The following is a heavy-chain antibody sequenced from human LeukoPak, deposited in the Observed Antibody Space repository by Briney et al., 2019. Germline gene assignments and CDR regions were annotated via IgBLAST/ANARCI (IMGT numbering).Heavy chain of an antibody. CDR2: IDGDGSRT. Sequence: GGSLRLSCAASGFTFSTYGMHWVRQAPGKGLVWVSRIDGDGSRTSYADSVKGRFTISRDNAKNTLYLQMNSLRAEDTAMYYCARASNYFDSRGLHWFDPWGQGTLVTVSS. D-gene: IGHD3-22*01. V-gene: IGHV3-74*01. CDR1: GFTFSTYG. J-gene: IGHJ5*02. CDR3: ARASNYFDSRGLHWFDP.